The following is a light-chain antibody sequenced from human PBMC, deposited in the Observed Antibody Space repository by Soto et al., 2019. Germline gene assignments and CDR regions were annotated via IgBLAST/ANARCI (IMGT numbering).Light chain of an antibody. CDR1: QDVTTN. CDR3: QQYHTWPIT. J-gene: IGKJ4*01. V-gene: IGKV3-15*01. CDR2: DIS. Sequence: EISMTQFPAILSASPGGGATLSCRAAQDVTTNFAWYQLRRGQPPRLLIYDISTRATGVPARFSGSGSGTEFTLTISSLQSEDCAIYYCQQYHTWPITFGGGTKVDIK.